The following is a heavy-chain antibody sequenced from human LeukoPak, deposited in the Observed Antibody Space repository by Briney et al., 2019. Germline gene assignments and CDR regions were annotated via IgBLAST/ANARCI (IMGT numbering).Heavy chain of an antibody. Sequence: ASVKVSCKASGYTFTSYYMHWVRQAPGQGLEWMGIINPSGGSTSYAQKFQGRVTMTRDTSTSTAYMELSSLRSEDTAVYYCATEMGTAMVGGNWFDPWGQGTLVTVSS. D-gene: IGHD5-18*01. V-gene: IGHV1-46*01. CDR2: INPSGGST. CDR3: ATEMGTAMVGGNWFDP. CDR1: GYTFTSYY. J-gene: IGHJ5*02.